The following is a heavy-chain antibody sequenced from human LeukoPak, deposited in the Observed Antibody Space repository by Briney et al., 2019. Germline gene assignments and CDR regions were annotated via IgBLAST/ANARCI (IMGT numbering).Heavy chain of an antibody. CDR3: ARSVTTSGVAFDI. CDR2: IYPGDSDT. J-gene: IGHJ3*02. CDR1: GYSFTSYW. V-gene: IGHV5-51*01. D-gene: IGHD4-17*01. Sequence: GESLKISCKGSGYSFTSYWIGWVRQMPGKGLEWMGIIYPGDSDTRYSPSFQGQVTISADKSISTAYLQWSSLMASDTAMYYCARSVTTSGVAFDIWGQGTMVTVSS.